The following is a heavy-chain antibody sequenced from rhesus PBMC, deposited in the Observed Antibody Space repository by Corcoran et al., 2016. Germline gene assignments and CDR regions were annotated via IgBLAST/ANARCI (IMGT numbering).Heavy chain of an antibody. Sequence: DVQLVESGGGLVKPGGSLRLSCVASGFTFSSYEMHWVSQASGKGLEWVSVFSESGGTIYYAESVKGRFTISRDNAKNSLFLQMNSLRAEDTAVYYCTRDGAAARFDYWGQGVLVTVSS. J-gene: IGHJ4*01. V-gene: IGHV3-100*02. CDR2: FSESGGTI. CDR3: TRDGAAARFDY. CDR1: GFTFSSYE. D-gene: IGHD6-25*01.